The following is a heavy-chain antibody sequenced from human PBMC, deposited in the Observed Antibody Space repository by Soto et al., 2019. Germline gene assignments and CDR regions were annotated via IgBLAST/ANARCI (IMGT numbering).Heavy chain of an antibody. V-gene: IGHV3-7*01. CDR2: IKQDGSEK. CDR1: GFTFSSYW. J-gene: IGHJ5*02. D-gene: IGHD3-22*01. CDR3: ARYVTPYYDSSGYNNWFDP. Sequence: PGGSLRLSCAASGFTFSSYWMSWVRQAPGKGLEWVANIKQDGSEKYYVDSVKVRSTISRDNAKNSLYLQMNSLRAEDTAVYYCARYVTPYYDSSGYNNWFDPWGQGTLVTVSS.